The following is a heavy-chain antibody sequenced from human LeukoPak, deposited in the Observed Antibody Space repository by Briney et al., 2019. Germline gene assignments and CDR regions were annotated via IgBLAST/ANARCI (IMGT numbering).Heavy chain of an antibody. CDR1: GFTFSSYS. Sequence: GGSLRLSCAASGFTFSSYSMNWVRQAPGKGLEWVSSISSSSSYIYYADSVKGRFTISRDNAKNSLYLQMNSLRAENTAVYYCARDGGWGQYYDFWSGYMDVWGKGTTVTVSS. CDR3: ARDGGWGQYYDFWSGYMDV. CDR2: ISSSSSYI. J-gene: IGHJ6*03. D-gene: IGHD3-3*01. V-gene: IGHV3-21*01.